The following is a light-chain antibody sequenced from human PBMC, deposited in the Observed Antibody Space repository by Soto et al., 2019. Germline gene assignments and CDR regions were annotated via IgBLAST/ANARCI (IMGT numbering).Light chain of an antibody. J-gene: IGLJ3*02. CDR1: SSDIGSYNL. Sequence: QSALTQPASVSGSPGQSITISCTGTSSDIGSYNLVSWYQRHPGKAPKLMIYEGSKRPSGVSNRFSGSKSGNTASLTISGLQAEDEADYYCCSYAGNSTLVFGGGTKVTVL. CDR2: EGS. CDR3: CSYAGNSTLV. V-gene: IGLV2-23*01.